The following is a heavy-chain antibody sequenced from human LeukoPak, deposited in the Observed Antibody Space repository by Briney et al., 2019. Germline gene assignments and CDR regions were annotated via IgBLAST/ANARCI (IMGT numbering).Heavy chain of an antibody. D-gene: IGHD5-18*01. CDR2: INPNSGGT. CDR1: GYTFTGYY. J-gene: IGHJ4*02. V-gene: IGHV1-2*06. Sequence: ASVKVSCKASGYTFTGYYMHWVRQAPGRGLEWMGRINPNSGGTNYAQKFQGRVTMTRDTSISTAYMELSRLRSDDTAVYYCARVGYRYGYVMNFDYWGQGTLVTVSS. CDR3: ARVGYRYGYVMNFDY.